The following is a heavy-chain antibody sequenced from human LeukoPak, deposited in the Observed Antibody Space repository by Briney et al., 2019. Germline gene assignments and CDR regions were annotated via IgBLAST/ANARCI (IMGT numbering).Heavy chain of an antibody. V-gene: IGHV3-48*03. CDR2: ISSSGSTI. CDR1: AFTFSSYE. Sequence: GGSLRLSCAASAFTFSSYEMNWVRQAPGKGLEWVSYISSSGSTIYYAGSVKGRFTISRDNAKNSLYLQMNSLRAEDTAVYYCARLSALYYYYYYGMDVWGQGTTVTVSS. CDR3: ARLSALYYYYYYGMDV. J-gene: IGHJ6*02.